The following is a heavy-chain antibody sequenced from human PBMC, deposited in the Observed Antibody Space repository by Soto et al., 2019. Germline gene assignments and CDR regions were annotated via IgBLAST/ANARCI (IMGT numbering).Heavy chain of an antibody. Sequence: HGESLKISCQGSGYSFANYWISWVHQMPGKGLEWMGRFNPSDSYTDYNPSFQGHVTISADKSISTAYVQWSSLKASDTAMYFCARHPYIGGLDVWGQGTAVTVSS. D-gene: IGHD2-15*01. V-gene: IGHV5-10-1*01. CDR2: FNPSDSYT. CDR3: ARHPYIGGLDV. CDR1: GYSFANYW. J-gene: IGHJ6*02.